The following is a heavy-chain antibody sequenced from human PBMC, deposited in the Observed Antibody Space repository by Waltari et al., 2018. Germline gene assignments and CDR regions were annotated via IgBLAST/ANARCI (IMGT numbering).Heavy chain of an antibody. V-gene: IGHV3-33*01. J-gene: IGHJ3*02. D-gene: IGHD3-10*01. CDR3: TRDISGRTAFDI. CDR1: GFSFSSYG. Sequence: QVQLVESGGGVVQPGKSLKLSCVASGFSFSSYGMHWVRQAQGKGLEWVAVVWYDGSNQYYADSVKGRFTISRDNSKNTLYLQVNSLRAEDTAVYYCTRDISGRTAFDIWGQGTMVTVSS. CDR2: VWYDGSNQ.